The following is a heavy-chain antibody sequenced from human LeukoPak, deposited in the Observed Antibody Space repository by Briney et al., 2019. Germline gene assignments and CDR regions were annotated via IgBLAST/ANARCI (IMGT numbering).Heavy chain of an antibody. V-gene: IGHV4-39*07. CDR2: IYYSGST. CDR1: GGSISSSSYY. J-gene: IGHJ4*02. CDR3: ARDLGTGYSYGGGWPDY. Sequence: SETLSLTCTVSGGSISSSSYYWGWIRQPPGKGLEWIGSIYYSGSTYYNPSLKSRVTISVDTSKNQFSLKLSSVTAADTAVYYCARDLGTGYSYGGGWPDYWGQGTLVTVSS. D-gene: IGHD5-18*01.